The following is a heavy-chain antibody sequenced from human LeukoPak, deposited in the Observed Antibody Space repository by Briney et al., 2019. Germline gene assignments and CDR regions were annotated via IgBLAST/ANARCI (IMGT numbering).Heavy chain of an antibody. Sequence: GGSLRLSCAASGFTFSSYGMHWVRQAPGKGLEWVAVIWYGGSNKYYADSVKGRFTISRDNSKNTLYLQMNSLRAEDTAVYYCAKGGYDFWSGYLDYWGQGTLVTVSS. V-gene: IGHV3-30*02. D-gene: IGHD3-3*01. J-gene: IGHJ4*02. CDR1: GFTFSSYG. CDR2: IWYGGSNK. CDR3: AKGGYDFWSGYLDY.